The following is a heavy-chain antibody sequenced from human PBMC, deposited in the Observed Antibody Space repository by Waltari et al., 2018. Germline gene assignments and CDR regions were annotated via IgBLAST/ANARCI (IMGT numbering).Heavy chain of an antibody. CDR1: GFTFSSYW. CDR3: ARDSYDFWSGPGSVWFDP. CDR2: IKQDGSEK. V-gene: IGHV3-7*01. J-gene: IGHJ5*02. D-gene: IGHD3-3*01. Sequence: EVQLVESGGGLFQPGGSLRLSCAASGFTFSSYWMSWVRQPPGRGLEWVANIKQDGSEKYYVDSVKGPFTISRDNAKNSLYLQMNSLRAEDTAVYYCARDSYDFWSGPGSVWFDPWGQGTLVTVSS.